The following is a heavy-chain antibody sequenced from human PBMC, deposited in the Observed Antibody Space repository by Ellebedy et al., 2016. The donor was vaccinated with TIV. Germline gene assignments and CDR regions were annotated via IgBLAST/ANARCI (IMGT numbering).Heavy chain of an antibody. D-gene: IGHD3-10*01. CDR3: AKGFGSGSYESLDF. V-gene: IGHV3-20*01. Sequence: GGSLRLXXAASGFTFSAHSMSWVREVPGKGLEWVSGLNWNGHSTGYADSVRGRFTISRDNAKNALYLQMHSLRADDTALYHCAKGFGSGSYESLDFWGHGTLVTVSS. J-gene: IGHJ4*01. CDR2: LNWNGHST. CDR1: GFTFSAHS.